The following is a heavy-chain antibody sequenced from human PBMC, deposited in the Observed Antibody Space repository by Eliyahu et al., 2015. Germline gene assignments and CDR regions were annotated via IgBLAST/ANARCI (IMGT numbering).Heavy chain of an antibody. CDR3: AREVELQGHYYYYGMDV. CDR2: INPSGGST. V-gene: IGHV1-46*01. CDR1: GYTFTSYY. Sequence: QVQLVQSGAEVXKPGASVKVSCXASGYTFTSYYMHWVRQAPGQGVEWMGIINPSGGSTSYAQKFQGRVTMTRDTSTSTVYMELSSLRSEDTAVYYCAREVELQGHYYYYGMDVWGQGTTVTVSS. J-gene: IGHJ6*02. D-gene: IGHD1-7*01.